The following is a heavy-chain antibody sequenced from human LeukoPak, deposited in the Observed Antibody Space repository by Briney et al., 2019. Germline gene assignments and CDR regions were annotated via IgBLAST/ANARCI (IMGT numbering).Heavy chain of an antibody. CDR1: GFTFTNYA. CDR2: ISGSGVST. D-gene: IGHD2-2*01. V-gene: IGHV3-23*01. CDR3: AKFSYGIVVVPAALNWFDP. J-gene: IGHJ5*02. Sequence: GGSLRLSCAASGFTFTNYAISWVRQAPGKGLEWVSSISGSGVSTYYIDSVKGRFTISRDNSKNTLYLQASSLRVEDTAVYYCAKFSYGIVVVPAALNWFDPWGQGTLVTVSS.